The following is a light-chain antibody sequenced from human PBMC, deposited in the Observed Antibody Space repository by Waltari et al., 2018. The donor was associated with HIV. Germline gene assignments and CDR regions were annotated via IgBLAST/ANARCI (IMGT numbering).Light chain of an antibody. J-gene: IGLJ2*01. CDR2: YDS. Sequence: SYVLTQPPSVSVAPGKTARITCGGNNIGSKSVNWYQQKPGQAPVLGIYYDSDRPSGIPERFSGSNSGNTATLTISRVEAGDEADYYCQVWDSSSDVVFGGGTKLTVL. V-gene: IGLV3-21*04. CDR1: NIGSKS. CDR3: QVWDSSSDVV.